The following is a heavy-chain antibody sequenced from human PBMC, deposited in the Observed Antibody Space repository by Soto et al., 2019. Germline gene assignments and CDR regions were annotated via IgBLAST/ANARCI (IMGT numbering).Heavy chain of an antibody. J-gene: IGHJ3*01. CDR3: VRDDDFEPTALDV. D-gene: IGHD3-3*01. CDR1: GFTFSNYG. V-gene: IGHV3-33*01. Sequence: QMQLVESGGGVVQPGRSLRLSCAATGFTFSNYGMHWVRQAPGKGLEWVSLILDNGSQQFYRDSVRGRFTISRDNSRNTLYLQMNGLRDDDTALYYCVRDDDFEPTALDVWGRGKMVSVSS. CDR2: ILDNGSQQ.